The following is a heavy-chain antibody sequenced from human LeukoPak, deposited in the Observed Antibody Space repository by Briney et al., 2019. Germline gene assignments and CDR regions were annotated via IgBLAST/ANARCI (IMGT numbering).Heavy chain of an antibody. CDR1: GGTFSSYA. J-gene: IGHJ3*02. Sequence: SVKVSCKASGGTFSSYAISWVRQAPGQGLEWMGGIIPIFGTANYAQKFQGRVTITADESTSTAYMELSRLRSDDTAVYYCASPSHCSGGSCYPSGLDAFDIWGQGTMVTVSS. CDR3: ASPSHCSGGSCYPSGLDAFDI. D-gene: IGHD2-15*01. V-gene: IGHV1-69*13. CDR2: IIPIFGTA.